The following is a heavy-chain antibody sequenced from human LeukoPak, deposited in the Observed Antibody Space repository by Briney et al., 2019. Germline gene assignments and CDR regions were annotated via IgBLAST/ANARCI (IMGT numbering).Heavy chain of an antibody. J-gene: IGHJ4*02. CDR2: IRGSGGST. CDR3: AEDCDCVWGSYRRGTDY. D-gene: IGHD3-16*02. Sequence: GGSLRLSCAASGFTFSSYAMSWLRQAPGKGLEWVTAIRGSGGSTYYADSVKGRFTISRDNSKNTLYLQMNSLRAEDTAVYYCAEDCDCVWGSYRRGTDYWGQGTLVTVSS. CDR1: GFTFSSYA. V-gene: IGHV3-23*01.